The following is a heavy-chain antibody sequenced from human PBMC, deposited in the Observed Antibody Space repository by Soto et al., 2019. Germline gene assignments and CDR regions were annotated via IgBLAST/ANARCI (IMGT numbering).Heavy chain of an antibody. J-gene: IGHJ4*02. CDR1: GGSVSSGSYY. Sequence: PSETLSLTCTVSGGSVSSGSYYWSWIRQPPGKGLEWIGYVYYSGNTYYNPSLKSRATISVDTSKNQFSLKLSSVTAADTAVYYCARTTFDWLSDYWGQGTLVTVSS. D-gene: IGHD3-9*01. CDR2: VYYSGNT. CDR3: ARTTFDWLSDY. V-gene: IGHV4-61*01.